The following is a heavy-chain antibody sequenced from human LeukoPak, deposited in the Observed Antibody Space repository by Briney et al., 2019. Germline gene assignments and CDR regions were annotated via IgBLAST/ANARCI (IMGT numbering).Heavy chain of an antibody. V-gene: IGHV3-23*01. J-gene: IGHJ3*02. D-gene: IGHD2-2*01. CDR1: GFTFSSYA. Sequence: LTGGSLRLSCAASGFTFSSYAMSWVRQAPGKGLEWVSAISGSGGSTYYADSVKGRFTISRDNSKNTLYLQMNSLRAEDTAVYYCAKVDVVVPAAMYAFDIWGQGTMVTVSS. CDR2: ISGSGGST. CDR3: AKVDVVVPAAMYAFDI.